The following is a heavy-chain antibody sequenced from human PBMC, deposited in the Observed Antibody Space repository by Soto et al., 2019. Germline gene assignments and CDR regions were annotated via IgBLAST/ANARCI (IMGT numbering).Heavy chain of an antibody. CDR3: ARDKFYDLWSGYSSDYYYYGMDV. J-gene: IGHJ6*02. CDR1: GDSVSSNSAA. V-gene: IGHV6-1*01. Sequence: SQTLSLTCAISGDSVSSNSAAWNWIRQSPSRGLEWLGRTYYRSKWYNDYAVSVKSRITINPDTSKNQFSLQLNSVTPEDTAVYYCARDKFYDLWSGYSSDYYYYGMDVWGQGTTVTVSS. CDR2: TYYRSKWYN. D-gene: IGHD3-3*01.